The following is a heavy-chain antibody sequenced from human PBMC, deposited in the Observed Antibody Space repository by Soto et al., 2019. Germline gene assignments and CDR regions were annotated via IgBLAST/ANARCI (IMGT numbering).Heavy chain of an antibody. D-gene: IGHD3-10*01. CDR3: SKARSFDRSHYLDY. Sequence: EVQLVESGGGVVQPGRSLRLSCVTSGFPFDDYGMHWVRQPPGKGLEWVSGINWNSDTIAYADSVRGRFTVSRDNAKNSLYVQMNRMRADDTAFYYCSKARSFDRSHYLDYWGQGTLVTVSS. CDR2: INWNSDTI. J-gene: IGHJ4*02. V-gene: IGHV3-9*01. CDR1: GFPFDDYG.